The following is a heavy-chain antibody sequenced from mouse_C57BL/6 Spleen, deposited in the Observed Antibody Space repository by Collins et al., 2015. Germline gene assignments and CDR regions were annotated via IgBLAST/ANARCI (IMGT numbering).Heavy chain of an antibody. V-gene: IGHV1-26*01. CDR1: GYMFTDYY. Sequence: EVQLQQSGPELVKPGASVKISCKASGYMFTDYYMNWVKQSHGKSLEWIGDINPNNGGTSYNQKFKGKATLTVDKSSSTAYMELRSLTSEDSAVYYCAIDSSGSAWFAYWGQGTLVTVSA. D-gene: IGHD3-2*02. J-gene: IGHJ3*01. CDR2: INPNNGGT. CDR3: AIDSSGSAWFAY.